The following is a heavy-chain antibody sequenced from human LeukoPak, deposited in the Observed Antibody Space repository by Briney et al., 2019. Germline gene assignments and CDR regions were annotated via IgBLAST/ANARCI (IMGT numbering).Heavy chain of an antibody. CDR3: ARPLIPVAEDAFDI. CDR2: TYPGDSDT. CDR1: GYRFTNYW. D-gene: IGHD6-19*01. J-gene: IGHJ3*02. Sequence: GESLKISCKGSGYRFTNYWIGWVRQMPGKGLEWMGITYPGDSDTKYSPSFQGQVTISADKSISTAYLQWNSLKASDTAMYYCARPLIPVAEDAFDIWGQGTMVTVSS. V-gene: IGHV5-51*01.